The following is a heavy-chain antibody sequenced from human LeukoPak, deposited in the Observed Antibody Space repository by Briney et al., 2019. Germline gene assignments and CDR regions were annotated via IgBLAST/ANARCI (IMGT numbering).Heavy chain of an antibody. Sequence: KTSETLSLTCTVCGGSISSYYWSWMRQPPGKGLECIGYIYYSGSTNYNPSLKSRVTISVDTSKNQFSLKLSSVTAADTAVYYCAGSDYYDSSGYYPWDWGQGTLVTVSS. V-gene: IGHV4-59*01. CDR2: IYYSGST. CDR1: GGSISSYY. CDR3: AGSDYYDSSGYYPWD. J-gene: IGHJ4*02. D-gene: IGHD3-22*01.